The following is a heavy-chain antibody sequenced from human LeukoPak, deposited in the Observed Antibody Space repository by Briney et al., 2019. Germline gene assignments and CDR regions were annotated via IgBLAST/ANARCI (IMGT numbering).Heavy chain of an antibody. V-gene: IGHV4-4*07. J-gene: IGHJ6*02. CDR2: IYTSGST. Sequence: PSGTLSLTCTVSGGSISSYYWSWIRQPAGKGLEWIGRIYTSGSTNYNPSLKSRVTMSVDTSKNQFSLKLSSVTAADTAVYYCAREDCSSTSCYLLDVWGQGTTVTVSS. D-gene: IGHD2-2*01. CDR3: AREDCSSTSCYLLDV. CDR1: GGSISSYY.